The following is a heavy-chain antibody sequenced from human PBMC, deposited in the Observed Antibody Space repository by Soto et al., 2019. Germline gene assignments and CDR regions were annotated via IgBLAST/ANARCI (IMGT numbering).Heavy chain of an antibody. J-gene: IGHJ5*02. Sequence: EILSRNGNVANGSLNFYNWDWIRQPPGKELEWIGNIYYRGTTNYNPSLQGRVTMSIDTSKNQFSLMLTSVTAADTAVYYCTRVATAVPSWGRGVLVTVSS. CDR1: NGSLNFYN. D-gene: IGHD5-18*01. CDR3: TRVATAVPS. CDR2: IYYRGTT. V-gene: IGHV4-59*12.